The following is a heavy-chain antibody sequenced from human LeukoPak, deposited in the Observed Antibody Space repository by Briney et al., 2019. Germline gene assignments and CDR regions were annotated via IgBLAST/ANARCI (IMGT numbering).Heavy chain of an antibody. CDR1: GGSISSSNW. V-gene: IGHV4-4*02. J-gene: IGHJ5*02. D-gene: IGHD3-22*01. CDR3: ARAPRYYDTDWFDP. CDR2: IYHSGST. Sequence: SETLSLTCAVSGGSISSSNWWSWVRQPPGKGLEWIGEIYHSGSTNYNPSLKSRVTISVDKSKNQFSLKLSSVTAADTAVYYCARAPRYYDTDWFDPWGQGTLVTVSS.